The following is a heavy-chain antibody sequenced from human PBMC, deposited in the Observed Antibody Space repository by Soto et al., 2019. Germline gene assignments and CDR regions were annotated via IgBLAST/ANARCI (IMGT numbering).Heavy chain of an antibody. CDR1: GGTFSSYA. D-gene: IGHD3-3*01. J-gene: IGHJ4*02. CDR3: ARPHPRGYYDFWSGYYTLDY. Sequence: ASVKVSCKASGGTFSSYAISWVRQAPGQGLEWMGGIIPIFGTANYAQKFQGRVTITADKSTSTAYMELSSLRSEDTAVYYCARPHPRGYYDFWSGYYTLDYWGQGTLVTVSS. V-gene: IGHV1-69*06. CDR2: IIPIFGTA.